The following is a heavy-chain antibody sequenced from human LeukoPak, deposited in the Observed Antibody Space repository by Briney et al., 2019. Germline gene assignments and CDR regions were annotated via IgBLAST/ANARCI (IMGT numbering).Heavy chain of an antibody. CDR1: GYTFSIYG. Sequence: ALVKVSCKASGYTFSIYGITWVRQAPGQGLEWMGFISADNGNTNYAQKFQGRVTMTTDTSTSTAYMELRSLRADDTAVYYCARCGATVTMFFDYWGQGTLVTVSS. V-gene: IGHV1-18*01. CDR2: ISADNGNT. J-gene: IGHJ4*02. D-gene: IGHD4-17*01. CDR3: ARCGATVTMFFDY.